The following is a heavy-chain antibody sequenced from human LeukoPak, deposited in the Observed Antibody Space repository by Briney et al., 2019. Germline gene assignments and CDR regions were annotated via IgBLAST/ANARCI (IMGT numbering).Heavy chain of an antibody. J-gene: IGHJ6*03. Sequence: GGSLRLSYAASGFTFSSFWMHWVRQAPGKGLVWVSRIDTDGSSTVYADSVKGRFTSSRDNAKITLYLQMNSLRAEDTAVYYCAGSEYSSTWYGDHYYYYMDVWGKGTTVTVSS. CDR2: IDTDGSST. D-gene: IGHD6-13*01. CDR1: GFTFSSFW. V-gene: IGHV3-74*01. CDR3: AGSEYSSTWYGDHYYYYMDV.